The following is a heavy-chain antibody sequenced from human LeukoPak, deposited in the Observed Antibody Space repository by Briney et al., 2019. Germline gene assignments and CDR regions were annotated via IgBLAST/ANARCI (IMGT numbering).Heavy chain of an antibody. D-gene: IGHD5-12*01. CDR1: GGSISSYY. J-gene: IGHJ4*02. V-gene: IGHV4-59*01. CDR2: IYYSGST. CDR3: ARLAATIHPTIDY. Sequence: SETLSLTCTVSGGSISSYYWSWIRQPPGKGLEWIGYIYYSGSTNYNPSLNSRVTISVDTSKNQFSLKLSSVTAADTAVYYCARLAATIHPTIDYWGQGTLVTVSS.